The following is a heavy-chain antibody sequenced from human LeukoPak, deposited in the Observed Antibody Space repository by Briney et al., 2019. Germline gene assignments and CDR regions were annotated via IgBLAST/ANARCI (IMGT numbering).Heavy chain of an antibody. Sequence: GGPLRLSCAASGLTFSSYGMHWVRQAPGKGLEWVAFIRYDGSNKYYGDSVKGRFTISRDNSKNTLYLEMNSLGAEDTAVYYCVKAHCSISSCPVRGMDVWGQGTTVTVSS. CDR3: VKAHCSISSCPVRGMDV. J-gene: IGHJ6*02. CDR2: IRYDGSNK. CDR1: GLTFSSYG. V-gene: IGHV3-30*02. D-gene: IGHD2-2*01.